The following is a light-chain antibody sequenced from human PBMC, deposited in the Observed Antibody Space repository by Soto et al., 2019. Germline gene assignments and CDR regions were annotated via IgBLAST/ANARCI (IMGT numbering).Light chain of an antibody. J-gene: IGKJ4*01. Sequence: EIVMTQSPATLSVSPGERATLSCWASQSVYTTLAWYQQKPGQAPRLLIYGASTRATGIPARFSGTGSATEFTLTISSLQPEDSAVYYCQQYNKWPLTFGGGTKVEI. CDR2: GAS. CDR1: QSVYTT. CDR3: QQYNKWPLT. V-gene: IGKV3-15*01.